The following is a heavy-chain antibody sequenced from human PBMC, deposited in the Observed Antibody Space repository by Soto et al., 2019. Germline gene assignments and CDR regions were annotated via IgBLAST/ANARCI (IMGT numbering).Heavy chain of an antibody. CDR1: GGSISSSNW. D-gene: IGHD3-9*01. J-gene: IGHJ6*02. V-gene: IGHV4-4*02. CDR2: IYHSGST. Sequence: QVQLQESGPGLVKPSGTLSLTCAVSGGSISSSNWWSWVRQPPGKGLEWIGEIYHSGSTNYNPSLKSRVTISVDKSKNQFSLKLSSVTAADTAVWGLDWLEYDYYYYGMDVWGQGTTVTVSS. CDR3: DWLEYDYYYYGMDV.